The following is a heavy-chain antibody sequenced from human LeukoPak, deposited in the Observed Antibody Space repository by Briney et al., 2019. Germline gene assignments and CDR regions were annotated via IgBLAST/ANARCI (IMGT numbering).Heavy chain of an antibody. CDR1: GYTFTSYD. CDR3: ARGVMVRGVIILYYYYYYMDV. CDR2: MNPNSGNT. Sequence: ASVKLSCKASGYTFTSYDINWVRQATGQGLEWMGWMNPNSGNTGYAQKFQGRVTMTRNTSISTAYKELSSLRSEDTAVYYCARGVMVRGVIILYYYYYYMDVWGKGTTVTVSS. D-gene: IGHD3-10*01. J-gene: IGHJ6*03. V-gene: IGHV1-8*01.